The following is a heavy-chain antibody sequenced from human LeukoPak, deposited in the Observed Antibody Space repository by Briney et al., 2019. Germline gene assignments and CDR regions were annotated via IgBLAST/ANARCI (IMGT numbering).Heavy chain of an antibody. V-gene: IGHV4-30-2*05. J-gene: IGHJ6*03. Sequence: SQTLSLTCTVSGGSISSGGYYWSWIRQPPGKGLEWVAYIYHTGGTYYNPSLKSRVTVSIDKSKNQFSLKLASVTAADTAVYYCASSAYQLPYPNYYYYMDVWGKGTTVTVSS. CDR3: ASSAYQLPYPNYYYYMDV. D-gene: IGHD2-2*02. CDR2: IYHTGGT. CDR1: GGSISSGGYY.